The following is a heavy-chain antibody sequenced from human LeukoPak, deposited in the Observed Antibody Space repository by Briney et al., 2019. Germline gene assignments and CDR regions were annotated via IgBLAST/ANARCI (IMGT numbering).Heavy chain of an antibody. J-gene: IGHJ4*02. CDR2: ISTSSSYK. CDR3: ARGRYDVLAGYQPPYFDY. CDR1: GFTLSNYN. V-gene: IGHV3-21*01. D-gene: IGHD3-9*01. Sequence: GGSLRLSCAASGFTLSNYNINWVRQAPGKGLEWVSSISTSSSYKYYADSVKGRFTISRDNAKDSLYLQMNSLRAEDTAVYYCARGRYDVLAGYQPPYFDYWGQGTLVTVSS.